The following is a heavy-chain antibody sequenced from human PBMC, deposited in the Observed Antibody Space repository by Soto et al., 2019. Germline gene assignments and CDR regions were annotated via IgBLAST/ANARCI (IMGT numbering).Heavy chain of an antibody. CDR2: IYPGDSDT. J-gene: IGHJ3*02. Sequence: PGESLKISCKGSGYSFTSYWIGWVRQMPGKGLEWMGIIYPGDSDTRYSPSFQGQVTISADKSISTAYLQWSSLKASDTAMYYCARTYPQWLVPLGPGAFDIWGQGTMVTVSS. CDR3: ARTYPQWLVPLGPGAFDI. V-gene: IGHV5-51*01. D-gene: IGHD6-19*01. CDR1: GYSFTSYW.